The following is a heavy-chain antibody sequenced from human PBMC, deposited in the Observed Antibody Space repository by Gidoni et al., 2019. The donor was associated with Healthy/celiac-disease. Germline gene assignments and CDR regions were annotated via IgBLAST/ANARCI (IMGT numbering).Heavy chain of an antibody. CDR3: ARGPRMKWELLMGIDY. D-gene: IGHD1-26*01. J-gene: IGHJ4*02. CDR2: ISYDGSNK. V-gene: IGHV3-30*19. Sequence: QVQLVESGRGVVQPGRSLRLSCSACGFIFSSYGMHWVRQAPGKWLEWAAVISYDGSNKYYADSGENRFNISKDKSKNTMYLQMNGLRAEDAAVDYCARGPRMKWELLMGIDYWGQGTLVTVSS. CDR1: GFIFSSYG.